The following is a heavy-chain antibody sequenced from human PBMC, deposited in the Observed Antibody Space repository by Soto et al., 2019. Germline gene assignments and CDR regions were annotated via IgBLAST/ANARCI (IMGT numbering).Heavy chain of an antibody. Sequence: EVQLLESGGGLVQPGGSLRLSCAASGFPFSSYAMSWVRQAPGKGLEWVSSISASGASRYYGDSVKGRFTISRDNSNNTLFFKMKSLRAEDRAVYYFARTSAWSRCGWFVAYWGQGTLVTAPS. D-gene: IGHD6-19*01. V-gene: IGHV3-23*01. CDR3: ARTSAWSRCGWFVAY. J-gene: IGHJ4*02. CDR1: GFPFSSYA. CDR2: ISASGASR.